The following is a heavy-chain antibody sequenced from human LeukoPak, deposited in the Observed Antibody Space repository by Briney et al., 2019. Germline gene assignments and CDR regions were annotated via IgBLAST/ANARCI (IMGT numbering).Heavy chain of an antibody. CDR3: AEAEPVGQWLVRRKYYFDY. V-gene: IGHV3-23*01. CDR2: ISGSGGST. J-gene: IGHJ4*02. Sequence: PGGSLRLSCAASGFTFSSYAMSWVRQAPGKGLEWVSAISGSGGSTYYADSVKGRFTISRDNSKNTLYLQMNSLRAEDTAVYYCAEAEPVGQWLVRRKYYFDYWGQGTLVTVSS. CDR1: GFTFSSYA. D-gene: IGHD6-19*01.